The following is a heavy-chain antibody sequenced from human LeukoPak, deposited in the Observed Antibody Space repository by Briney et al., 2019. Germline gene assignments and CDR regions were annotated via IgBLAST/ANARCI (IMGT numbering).Heavy chain of an antibody. V-gene: IGHV1-8*03. D-gene: IGHD2-2*01. CDR2: MNPNSGNT. CDR1: GYTFTSYD. Sequence: ASVKVSCKASGYTFTSYDINWARQATGQGLEWMGWMNPNSGNTGYAQKFQGRVTITRNTSISTAYMELSSLRSEDTAVYYCARGGCSSTSCYDPWGQGTLVTVSS. CDR3: ARGGCSSTSCYDP. J-gene: IGHJ5*02.